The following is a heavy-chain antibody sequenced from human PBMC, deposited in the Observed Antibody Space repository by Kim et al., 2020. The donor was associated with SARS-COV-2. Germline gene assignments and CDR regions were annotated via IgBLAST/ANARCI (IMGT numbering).Heavy chain of an antibody. CDR2: ISYDGSNK. CDR3: ARDLGSYNGMDV. Sequence: GGSLRLFCAASGFTFSSYAMHWVRQAPGKGLEWVAVISYDGSNKYYADSVKGRFTISRDNSKNTLYLQMNSLRAEDTAVYYCARDLGSYNGMDVWGQGTTVTVSS. J-gene: IGHJ6*02. CDR1: GFTFSSYA. D-gene: IGHD1-26*01. V-gene: IGHV3-30*04.